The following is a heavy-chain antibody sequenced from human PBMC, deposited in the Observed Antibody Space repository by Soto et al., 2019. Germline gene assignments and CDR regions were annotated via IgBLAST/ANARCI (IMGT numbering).Heavy chain of an antibody. CDR2: ISGSGGST. Sequence: GGSLRLSCAASGFTFSSYAMSWVRQAPGKGLEWVSAISGSGGSTYYADSVKGRFTISRDNSKNTLYLQMNSLRAEDTAVYYCATDYYYDSSGPRSFDYWGHGTLVTVSS. D-gene: IGHD3-22*01. J-gene: IGHJ4*01. CDR3: ATDYYYDSSGPRSFDY. CDR1: GFTFSSYA. V-gene: IGHV3-23*01.